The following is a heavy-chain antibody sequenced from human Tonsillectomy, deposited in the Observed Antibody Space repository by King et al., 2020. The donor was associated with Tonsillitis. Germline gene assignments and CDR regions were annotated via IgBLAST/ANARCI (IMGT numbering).Heavy chain of an antibody. J-gene: IGHJ4*02. CDR2: IYYSGST. CDR3: ARASQTPEATDFDY. D-gene: IGHD1-26*01. CDR1: GGSISSYY. V-gene: IGHV4-59*01. Sequence: QLQESGPGLVKPSETLSLTCTVSGGSISSYYWSWIRQPPGKGLEWIGYIYYSGSTNYNPSLKSRVTISVDTSKNQFSLKLSSVTAADTAVYYCARASQTPEATDFDYWGQGTLVTVSS.